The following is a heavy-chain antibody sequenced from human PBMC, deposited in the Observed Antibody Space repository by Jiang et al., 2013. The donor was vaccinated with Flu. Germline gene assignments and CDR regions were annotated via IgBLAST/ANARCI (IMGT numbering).Heavy chain of an antibody. CDR2: ISAYNGNT. D-gene: IGHD3-22*01. CDR3: ARDKQRDTYYYDSSGYYYVYYYYGMDV. J-gene: IGHJ6*02. V-gene: IGHV1-18*01. Sequence: SGAEVKKPGASVKVSCKASGYTFTSYGISWVRQAPGQGLEWMGWISAYNGNTNYAQKLQGRVTMTTDTSTSTAYMELRSLRSDDTAVYYCARDKQRDTYYYDSSGYYYVYYYYGMDVVGRRD. CDR1: GYTFTSYG.